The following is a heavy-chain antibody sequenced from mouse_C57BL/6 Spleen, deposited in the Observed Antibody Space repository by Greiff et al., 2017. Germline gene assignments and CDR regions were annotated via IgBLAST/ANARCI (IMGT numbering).Heavy chain of an antibody. CDR1: GYTFTSYW. V-gene: IGHV1-59*01. CDR3: AREDSNYRAWFGD. J-gene: IGHJ3*01. D-gene: IGHD2-5*01. Sequence: VQLQQPGAELVRPGTSVKLSCKASGYTFTSYWMHWVKQRPGQGLEWIGVIDPSDSYTNYNQKFKGKATLTVDTSSSTAYMQLSSLTSEASAVYYGAREDSNYRAWFGDWGQETLVTVSA. CDR2: IDPSDSYT.